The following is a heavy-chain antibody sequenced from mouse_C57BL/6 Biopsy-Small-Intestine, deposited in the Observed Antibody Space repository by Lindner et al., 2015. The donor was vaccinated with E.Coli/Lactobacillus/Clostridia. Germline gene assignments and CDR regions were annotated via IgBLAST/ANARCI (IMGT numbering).Heavy chain of an antibody. CDR2: IYPRSGNT. V-gene: IGHV1-81*01. Sequence: QLQESGAELARPGASVKLSCKASGYTFTSYGISWVKQRTGQGLEWIGEIYPRSGNTYYNEKFKGKATLTADKSSSTAYMELRSLTSEDSAVYFCARSYYGSSYYYAMDYWGQGTSVTVSS. CDR1: GYTFTSYG. CDR3: ARSYYGSSYYYAMDY. D-gene: IGHD1-1*01. J-gene: IGHJ4*01.